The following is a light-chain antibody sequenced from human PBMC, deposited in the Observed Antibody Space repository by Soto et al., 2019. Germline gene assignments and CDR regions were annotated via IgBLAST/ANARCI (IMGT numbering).Light chain of an antibody. V-gene: IGKV1-27*01. CDR1: QSISSW. J-gene: IGKJ4*01. Sequence: DIQMTQSPSTLSASVGDRVTITWGASQSISSWLAWYQQKPGKVPKLLIYAASTLQSGVPSRFSGSGSGTDFTLTISSLQPEDVATYYCQKYNSALLTFGGGTKVDI. CDR3: QKYNSALLT. CDR2: AAS.